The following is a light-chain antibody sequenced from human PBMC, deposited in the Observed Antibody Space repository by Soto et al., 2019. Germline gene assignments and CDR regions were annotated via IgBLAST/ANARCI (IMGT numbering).Light chain of an antibody. CDR3: QQRSNLLT. Sequence: EIVLTQSPDTLSLSPGERATLSCRASQSVSTYLGWYQQKPGQAPRLLIYDASNRATGIPARFSSSGSGTDFTLTISSLEPEDFAVYYCQQRSNLLTFGGGTKVEIK. CDR1: QSVSTY. CDR2: DAS. J-gene: IGKJ4*01. V-gene: IGKV3-11*01.